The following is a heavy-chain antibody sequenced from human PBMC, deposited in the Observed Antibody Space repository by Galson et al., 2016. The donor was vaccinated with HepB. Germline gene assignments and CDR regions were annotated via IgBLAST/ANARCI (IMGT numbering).Heavy chain of an antibody. CDR2: ISASGGTT. CDR3: ATGEDSSGFYSDCDS. CDR1: GFGFSAYV. Sequence: SLRLSCAVSGFGFSAYVMTWVRQAPGGGLEWVSAISASGGTTFYADSVKGRFTISRDNSKNTLFLQMNSLRVEDTAVYYCATGEDSSGFYSDCDSWGQGTLVTVSS. J-gene: IGHJ4*02. D-gene: IGHD3-22*01. V-gene: IGHV3-23*01.